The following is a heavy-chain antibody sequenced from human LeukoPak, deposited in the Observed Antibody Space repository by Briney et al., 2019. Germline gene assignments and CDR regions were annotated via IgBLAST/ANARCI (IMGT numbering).Heavy chain of an antibody. Sequence: GGSLRLSCAASGFTFSSYSMNWVRQAPGKGLEWVSSISSSSSYIYYADSVKGRFTIPRDNAKNSLYLQMNSLRAEDTAVYYCARGPYDYVWGSYRWTNWFDPWGQGTLVTVSS. V-gene: IGHV3-21*01. CDR3: ARGPYDYVWGSYRWTNWFDP. CDR1: GFTFSSYS. CDR2: ISSSSSYI. J-gene: IGHJ5*02. D-gene: IGHD3-16*02.